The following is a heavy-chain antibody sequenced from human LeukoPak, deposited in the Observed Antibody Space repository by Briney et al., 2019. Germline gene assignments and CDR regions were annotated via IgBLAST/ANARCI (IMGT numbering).Heavy chain of an antibody. CDR3: ARGTWVGDLFYPYFDY. D-gene: IGHD3-10*01. J-gene: IGHJ4*02. CDR2: IYSGGST. V-gene: IGHV3-53*01. CDR1: GFTVSSNY. Sequence: PGGSLRLSCAASGFTVSSNYMSWVRQAPGKGLEWVSVIYSGGSTYYADSVKGRFTISRDNSKNTLYLQMNSLRAEDTAVYYCARGTWVGDLFYPYFDYWGQGTLVTVSS.